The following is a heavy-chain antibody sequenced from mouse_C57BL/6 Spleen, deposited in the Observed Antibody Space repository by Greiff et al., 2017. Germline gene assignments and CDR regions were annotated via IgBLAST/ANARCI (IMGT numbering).Heavy chain of an antibody. V-gene: IGHV1-82*01. Sequence: QVQLQQSGPELVKPGASVKISCKASGYAFSSSWMNWVKQRPGKGLEWIGRIYPGDGDTNYNGKFKGKATLTADKSSSTAYMQLSSLTSEDSAVYYCTREDSNYEAWFAYWGQGTLVTVSA. CDR2: IYPGDGDT. J-gene: IGHJ3*01. CDR3: TREDSNYEAWFAY. CDR1: GYAFSSSW. D-gene: IGHD2-5*01.